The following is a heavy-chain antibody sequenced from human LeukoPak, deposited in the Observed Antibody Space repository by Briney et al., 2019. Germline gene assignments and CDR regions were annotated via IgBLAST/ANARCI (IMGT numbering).Heavy chain of an antibody. CDR2: INSGGSRT. Sequence: GGPLRLSCAASGFTFSSYWMHWVRHAPGKGLVWVSRINSGGSRTSYADSVKGRFTISRDNAENTLYLQMNSLRVEDTAVYDCARKGMTTGTFDPWGQGTLVTVSS. D-gene: IGHD4-11*01. J-gene: IGHJ5*02. V-gene: IGHV3-74*01. CDR3: ARKGMTTGTFDP. CDR1: GFTFSSYW.